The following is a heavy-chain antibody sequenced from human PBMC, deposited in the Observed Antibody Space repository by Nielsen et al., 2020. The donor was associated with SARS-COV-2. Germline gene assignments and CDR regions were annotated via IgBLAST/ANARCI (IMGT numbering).Heavy chain of an antibody. CDR2: INHGGYT. J-gene: IGHJ4*02. CDR3: ARMVIPGQFCFDY. CDR1: GGSFSGYY. V-gene: IGHV4-34*01. D-gene: IGHD3-22*01. Sequence: SETLSLTCALSGGSFSGYYWSWIRQPPGKGLEWIGEINHGGYTNLNPSLKSRVTISADTSKNQFSLKLISVTAADTAVYYCARMVIPGQFCFDYWGQGALVTVSS.